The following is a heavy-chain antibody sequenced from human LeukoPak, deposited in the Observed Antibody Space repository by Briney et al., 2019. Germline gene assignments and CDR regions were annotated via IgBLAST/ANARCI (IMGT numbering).Heavy chain of an antibody. J-gene: IGHJ4*02. V-gene: IGHV3-11*01. Sequence: PGGSLRLSCAASESTFSDYYMSWIRQAPGKGLEWVSYISGTGNTIYYADSVKGRFTVPRDNAKKSLYVQMNSLRAEDTAIYYCAKEYTGTFSPFPSYFDNWGQGTLVTVSS. CDR1: ESTFSDYY. D-gene: IGHD1-26*01. CDR2: ISGTGNTI. CDR3: AKEYTGTFSPFPSYFDN.